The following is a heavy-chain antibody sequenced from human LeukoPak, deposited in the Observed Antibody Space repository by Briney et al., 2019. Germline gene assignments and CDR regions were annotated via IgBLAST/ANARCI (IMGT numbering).Heavy chain of an antibody. J-gene: IGHJ4*02. Sequence: GGSLRLSCVASGFTFTNHWMSWVRQAPGKGLEWVANIREDGGHKNYVDSVKGRFTISRDNAKNSLFLRMDSLRVGDTALYHCARDGRGGHNDFWGQGTLVTVSS. CDR3: ARDGRGGHNDF. CDR1: GFTFTNHW. D-gene: IGHD4-23*01. V-gene: IGHV3-7*01. CDR2: IREDGGHK.